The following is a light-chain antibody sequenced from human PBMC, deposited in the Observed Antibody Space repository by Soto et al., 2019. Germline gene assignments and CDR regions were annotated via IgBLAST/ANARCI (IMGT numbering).Light chain of an antibody. V-gene: IGLV2-14*01. CDR3: SSYAGTYNLYF. CDR1: MRDVGAYNL. CDR2: EVR. J-gene: IGLJ1*01. Sequence: QSALTQPASVSGSPGQSITISCAGTMRDVGAYNLVSWYQQHPGRAPQLIIYEVRNRPSGISFRFSGSKSGNTASLTISGLQAEDEADYYCSSYAGTYNLYFFGTGTKLTVL.